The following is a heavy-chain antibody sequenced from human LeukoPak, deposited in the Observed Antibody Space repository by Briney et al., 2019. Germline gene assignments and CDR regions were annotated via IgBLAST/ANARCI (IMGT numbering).Heavy chain of an antibody. J-gene: IGHJ6*02. CDR3: ARGFLRFHYSMDV. V-gene: IGHV3-30*04. D-gene: IGHD4-17*01. CDR2: ISYDGSNK. Sequence: GGSLRLSCAASGFTFSSYAMHWVRQAPGKGLEWVAVISYDGSNKYYADSVKGRFTISRDNSKNTLYLQMNSLRAEDTAVYYCARGFLRFHYSMDVWGQGTTVTVSS. CDR1: GFTFSSYA.